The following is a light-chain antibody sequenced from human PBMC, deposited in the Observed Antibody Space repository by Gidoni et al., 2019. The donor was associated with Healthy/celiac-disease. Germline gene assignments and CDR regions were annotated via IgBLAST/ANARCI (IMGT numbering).Light chain of an antibody. CDR1: QSIATY. CDR3: QQTYSTPCE. V-gene: IGKV1-39*01. CDR2: AAS. Sequence: DIQMTQSPSSLSASVGDRVTITCRASQSIATYLNWYQQKPGKAPKLLIYAASNLQSGVPSRFSGSGSGTDFTLTISSLQPEDFATYYCQQTYSTPCEFGQXTKVEIK. J-gene: IGKJ1*01.